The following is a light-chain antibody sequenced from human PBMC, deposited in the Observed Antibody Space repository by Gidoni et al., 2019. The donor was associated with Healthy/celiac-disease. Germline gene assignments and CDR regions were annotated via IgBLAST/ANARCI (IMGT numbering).Light chain of an antibody. CDR3: QQYNNWPRT. CDR2: DAS. CDR1: QSVSSN. V-gene: IGKV3-15*01. J-gene: IGKJ1*01. Sequence: ELVMTQSPATLSLSPGERATLSCRASQSVSSNLAWYQQKPGQAPRLLIHDASTRATGIPARFSGSGSGTEFTLTISSLQSEDFAVYYCQQYNNWPRTFGQGTKVEIK.